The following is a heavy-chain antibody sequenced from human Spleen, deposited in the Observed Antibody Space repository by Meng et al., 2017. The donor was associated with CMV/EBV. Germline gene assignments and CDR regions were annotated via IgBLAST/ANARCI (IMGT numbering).Heavy chain of an antibody. CDR1: GYTFTSYD. D-gene: IGHD6-13*01. V-gene: IGHV1-8*01. CDR2: MNPNSGNT. J-gene: IGHJ4*02. CDR3: ARYTSSGGFDY. Sequence: ASVKVSCKASGYTFTSYDINWVRQATGQGLEWMGWMNPNSGNTGYAQKLQGRVTVTTDTSTNTAYMELRTLRSDDTAVYYCARYTSSGGFDYWGQGTLVTVSS.